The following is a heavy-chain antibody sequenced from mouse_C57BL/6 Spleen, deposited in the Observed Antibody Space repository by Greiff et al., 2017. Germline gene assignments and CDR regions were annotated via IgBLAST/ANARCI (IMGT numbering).Heavy chain of an antibody. CDR3: ARGTTDGYYAMDY. V-gene: IGHV5-4*01. J-gene: IGHJ4*01. CDR1: GFTFSSYA. D-gene: IGHD1-1*01. Sequence: EVQGVESGGGLVKPGGSLKLSCAASGFTFSSYAMSWVRQTPEKRLEWVATISDGGSYTYYPDNVKGRFTISRDNAKNNLYLQMSHLKSEDTAMYYCARGTTDGYYAMDYWGQGTSVTVSS. CDR2: ISDGGSYT.